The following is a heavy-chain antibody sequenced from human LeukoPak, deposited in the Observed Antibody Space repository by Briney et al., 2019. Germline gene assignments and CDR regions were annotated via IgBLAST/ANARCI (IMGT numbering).Heavy chain of an antibody. J-gene: IGHJ5*02. V-gene: IGHV4-4*09. CDR1: GGSVSPYY. CDR3: ARSVTGANNWFDP. CDR2: IYSSGTT. Sequence: PSETLSLTCTVSGGSVSPYYWSWIRQPPGKGLEWVGIIYSSGTTYYNPSLTSRVTISIDTSKNQFSLKLTSVTAADTAVYYCARSVTGANNWFDPWGQGTLVTVSP. D-gene: IGHD1-20*01.